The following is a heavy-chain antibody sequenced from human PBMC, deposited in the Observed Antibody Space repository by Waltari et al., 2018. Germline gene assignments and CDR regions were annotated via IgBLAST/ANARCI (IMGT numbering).Heavy chain of an antibody. CDR3: AKGDWLDF. CDR1: GFTFSRYS. V-gene: IGHV3-23*01. CDR2: INDDNYST. Sequence: QLLESGGGLVQPGRSLRLSCVASGFTFSRYSMTWVRQAPGRGLEWVAVINDDNYSTQYANSVKGRFTISRDNSKNTLFLQMHSLKGEDTALYYCAKGDWLDFWGQGTLVTVSS. J-gene: IGHJ4*02. D-gene: IGHD3-9*01.